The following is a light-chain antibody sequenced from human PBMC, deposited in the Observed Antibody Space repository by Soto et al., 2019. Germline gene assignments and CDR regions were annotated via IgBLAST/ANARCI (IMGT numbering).Light chain of an antibody. V-gene: IGKV3-20*01. CDR2: GAS. CDR3: QQYDSSPFP. J-gene: IGKJ3*01. Sequence: EIVLTQSPGTLSLSPGERATLSCRASQSVSSSYLAWYQQKPGQAPRLLIYGASSRATGIPDRFSGSGSGIDFTLTITRLEPEAFAVYYCQQYDSSPFPFGPGTKVDIK. CDR1: QSVSSSY.